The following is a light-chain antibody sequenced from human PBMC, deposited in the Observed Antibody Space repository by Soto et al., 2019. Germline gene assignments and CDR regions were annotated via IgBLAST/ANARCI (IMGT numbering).Light chain of an antibody. CDR2: DVT. Sequence: QSALTQPRSVSGSPGQAVAVSCTGTNSNIGSHNHVSWYQHHPGKAPKLMINDVTERPSGVPDRFSGSKSGNTASLTISGLQSEDEADYFCCAFAGGLFVFGSGTKVTVL. V-gene: IGLV2-11*01. J-gene: IGLJ1*01. CDR1: NSNIGSHNH. CDR3: CAFAGGLFV.